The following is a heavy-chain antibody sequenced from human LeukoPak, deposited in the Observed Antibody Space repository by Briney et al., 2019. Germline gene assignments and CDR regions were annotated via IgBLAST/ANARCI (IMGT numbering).Heavy chain of an antibody. CDR3: ARVSAAMTHWHFDL. V-gene: IGHV3-21*01. D-gene: IGHD2-2*01. CDR1: GFSFRSYS. CDR2: FSRSGPYI. J-gene: IGHJ2*01. Sequence: GGSLRLSCAASGFSFRSYSMNWVRQAQGKGLEWVSSFSRSGPYICYADSVKGRFTISRDNAKNSLYLQMNSLRAEDTAVYYCARVSAAMTHWHFDLWGRGTLVTVSS.